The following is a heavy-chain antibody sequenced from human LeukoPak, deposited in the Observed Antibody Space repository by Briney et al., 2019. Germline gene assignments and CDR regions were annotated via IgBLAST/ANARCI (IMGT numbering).Heavy chain of an antibody. CDR3: ARDISPQGYCSGGSCYSYYYYYGMDV. CDR1: GFTFSSYS. V-gene: IGHV3-48*01. J-gene: IGHJ6*02. CDR2: ISSSSSTI. Sequence: PGGSLRLSCAASGFTFSSYSMNWVRQAPGKGLEWVSYISSSSSTIYYADSVKGRFTISRDNAKNSLYLQMNSLRAEDTAVYYCARDISPQGYCSGGSCYSYYYYYGMDVWGQGTTVTVSS. D-gene: IGHD2-15*01.